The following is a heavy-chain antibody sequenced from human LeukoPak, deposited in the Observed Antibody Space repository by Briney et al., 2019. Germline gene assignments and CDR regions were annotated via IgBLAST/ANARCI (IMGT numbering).Heavy chain of an antibody. J-gene: IGHJ4*02. Sequence: SETLSLTCTVSGGSISSYYWSWIRQPPGKGLEWIGYIYYSGSTYYNPSLKSRVTISVDTSKNQFSLKLSSVTAADTAVYYCARVRSGYFDYWGQGTLVTVSS. V-gene: IGHV4-30-4*08. CDR3: ARVRSGYFDY. CDR1: GGSISSYY. D-gene: IGHD3-3*01. CDR2: IYYSGST.